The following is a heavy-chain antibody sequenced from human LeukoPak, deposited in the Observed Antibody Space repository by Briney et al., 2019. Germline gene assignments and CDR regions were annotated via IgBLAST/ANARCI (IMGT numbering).Heavy chain of an antibody. CDR3: AKDLSYGNAFDI. CDR2: ISYDGSNK. Sequence: GRSLRLSCAASGFTFSSYAMHWVRQAPGKGLEWVAVISYDGSNKYYADSVKGRFTISRDNSKNTLYLQMNSLRAEDTAVYYCAKDLSYGNAFDIWGQGTMVTVSS. D-gene: IGHD5-18*01. J-gene: IGHJ3*02. V-gene: IGHV3-30-3*01. CDR1: GFTFSSYA.